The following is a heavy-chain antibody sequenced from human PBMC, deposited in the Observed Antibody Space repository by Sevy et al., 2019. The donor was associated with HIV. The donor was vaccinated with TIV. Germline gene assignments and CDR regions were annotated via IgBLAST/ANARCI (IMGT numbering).Heavy chain of an antibody. D-gene: IGHD3-22*01. CDR2: IYSGGST. V-gene: IGHV3-66*01. Sequence: GGFLRLSCAASGFTVSSNYMSWVRQAPGKGLEWVSVIYSGGSTYYADSVKGRFTISRDNSKNTLYLQMNSLRAEDTAVYYCARGWGDRDGYYPLDYWGQGTLVTVSS. J-gene: IGHJ4*02. CDR1: GFTVSSNY. CDR3: ARGWGDRDGYYPLDY.